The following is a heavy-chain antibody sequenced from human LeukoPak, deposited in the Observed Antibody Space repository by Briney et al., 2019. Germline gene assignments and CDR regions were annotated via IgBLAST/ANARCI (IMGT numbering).Heavy chain of an antibody. D-gene: IGHD1-26*01. CDR2: INPNSGGT. CDR3: ARARFSVGARGFDY. J-gene: IGHJ4*02. Sequence: GASVKVSCKASGYTFTGYYMHWVRQAPGQGLEWMGWINPNSGGTNYAQKLQGRVTMTTDTSTSTAYMELRSLRSDDTAVYYCARARFSVGARGFDYWGQGTLVTVSS. V-gene: IGHV1-2*02. CDR1: GYTFTGYY.